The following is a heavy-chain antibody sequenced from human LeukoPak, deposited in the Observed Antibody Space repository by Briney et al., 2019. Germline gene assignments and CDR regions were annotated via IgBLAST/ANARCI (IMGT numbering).Heavy chain of an antibody. V-gene: IGHV1-2*02. CDR2: IFPRNGDT. D-gene: IGHD5-18*01. CDR1: GCTFTDFY. Sequence: GASVKVSCKTSGCTFTDFYFYWLRQAPGQGLEWVGWIFPRNGDTNYAQKFQDRVTLTRDTSISTAYMELSRLTSDDTAIYYCARDGDSPMVDFDYWGQGTLVTVSS. CDR3: ARDGDSPMVDFDY. J-gene: IGHJ4*02.